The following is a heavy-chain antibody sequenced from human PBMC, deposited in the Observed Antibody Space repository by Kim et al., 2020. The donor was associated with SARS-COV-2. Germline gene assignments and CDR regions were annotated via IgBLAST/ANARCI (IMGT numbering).Heavy chain of an antibody. Sequence: YTPSRRSRVTISVDTSKNQFSLKLSSVTAADTAVYYCASKAGYYYYGMDVWGQGTTVTVSS. J-gene: IGHJ6*02. V-gene: IGHV4-39*01. CDR3: ASKAGYYYYGMDV. D-gene: IGHD3-10*01.